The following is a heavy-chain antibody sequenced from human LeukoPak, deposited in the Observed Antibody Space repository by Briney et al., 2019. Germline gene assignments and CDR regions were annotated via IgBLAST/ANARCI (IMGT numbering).Heavy chain of an antibody. CDR2: TYYRSKWYI. J-gene: IGHJ4*02. CDR3: ARDGGYKLDY. D-gene: IGHD5-18*01. V-gene: IGHV6-1*01. Sequence: SQTLSLTCAISGDSVSSNSAAWNWIRQSPSRGLEWLGRTYYRSKWYIEYAVSVKGRIIIDPDTSKNQFSLQLNSVTPEDTAVYYCARDGGYKLDYWGQGTLVTVSS. CDR1: GDSVSSNSAA.